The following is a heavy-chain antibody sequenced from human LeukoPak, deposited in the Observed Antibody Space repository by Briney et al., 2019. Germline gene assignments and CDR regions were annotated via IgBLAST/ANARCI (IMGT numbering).Heavy chain of an antibody. Sequence: GGSLRLSCAASGFTFSSYGMHWVRQAPGKGLEWVAVISYDGSNKYYADSVKGRFTISRDNAKNSLYLQMNSLRAEDTALYYCAKDIAAGTGYFDYWGQGTLVTVSS. CDR1: GFTFSSYG. J-gene: IGHJ4*02. V-gene: IGHV3-30*18. CDR3: AKDIAAGTGYFDY. D-gene: IGHD6-13*01. CDR2: ISYDGSNK.